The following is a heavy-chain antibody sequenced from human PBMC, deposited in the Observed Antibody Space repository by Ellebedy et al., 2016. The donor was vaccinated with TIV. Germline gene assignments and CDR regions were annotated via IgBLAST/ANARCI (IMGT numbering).Heavy chain of an antibody. J-gene: IGHJ4*02. Sequence: GESLKISCAASGLTFSSHAMSWVRQAPGKGLEWVSSISGSGGNTYYADSVKGRFTTSRDNSKNTLYLQMNSLRAEDTAINTCAKDWVARTQVEKNFFDCWGQGTLVTVSS. CDR1: GLTFSSHA. D-gene: IGHD2-15*01. V-gene: IGHV3-23*01. CDR3: AKDWVARTQVEKNFFDC. CDR2: ISGSGGNT.